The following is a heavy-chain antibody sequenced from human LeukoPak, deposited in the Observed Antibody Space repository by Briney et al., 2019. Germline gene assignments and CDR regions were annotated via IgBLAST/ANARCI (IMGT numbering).Heavy chain of an antibody. V-gene: IGHV3-11*01. J-gene: IGHJ4*02. Sequence: GGSLRLSCAASEFTFSDTWMSWIRQAPGKGLEWVSYISSSGSTIYYADSVKGRFTISRDNAKNSLYLQMNSLRAEDTAVYYCARVGEDYYDSRGYFDYWGQGTLVTVSS. CDR3: ARVGEDYYDSRGYFDY. CDR1: EFTFSDTW. CDR2: ISSSGSTI. D-gene: IGHD3-22*01.